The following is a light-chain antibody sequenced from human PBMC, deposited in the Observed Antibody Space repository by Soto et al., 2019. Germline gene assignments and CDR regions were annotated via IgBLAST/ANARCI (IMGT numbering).Light chain of an antibody. CDR1: QSVSDN. CDR3: QQYNNWPIT. CDR2: GAS. Sequence: ETVLTQSPATLSVSPGERVSLSCRATQSVSDNLAWYQQKPGQAPRLLIYGASTRATGIPARFSGSGSGTEFTLTISSLQSEDFAVYYCQQYNNWPITFGQGTRLEIK. J-gene: IGKJ5*01. V-gene: IGKV3-15*01.